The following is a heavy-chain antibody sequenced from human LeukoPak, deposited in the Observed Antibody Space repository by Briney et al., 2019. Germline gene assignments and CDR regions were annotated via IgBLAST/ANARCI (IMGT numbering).Heavy chain of an antibody. D-gene: IGHD3-10*01. CDR2: IVVGSGNT. CDR1: GFTFTSSA. Sequence: ASVKVSCKASGFTFTSSAMQWVRQARGQRLEWIGWIVVGSGNTNYAQKFQERVTITRDMSTSTAYMELSSLRSEDTAVYYCAALRPDMVRGATSRSYYYYYMDVWGKGTTVTVSS. CDR3: AALRPDMVRGATSRSYYYYYMDV. V-gene: IGHV1-58*02. J-gene: IGHJ6*03.